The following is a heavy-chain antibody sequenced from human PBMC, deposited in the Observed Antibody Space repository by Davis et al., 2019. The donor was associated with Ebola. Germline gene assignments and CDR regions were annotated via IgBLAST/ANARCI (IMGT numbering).Heavy chain of an antibody. CDR1: GYTFTSYG. V-gene: IGHV1-8*02. CDR2: MNPNSGDT. J-gene: IGHJ6*02. D-gene: IGHD3-3*01. Sequence: ASVKVSCKASGYTFTSYGINWVRQATGQGLEWMGWMNPNSGDTGYAQNFQGRVAMTRDTSISTAYMEVTSLTSEDTAVYYCARGHDFWSYPMDVWGQGTTVTVSS. CDR3: ARGHDFWSYPMDV.